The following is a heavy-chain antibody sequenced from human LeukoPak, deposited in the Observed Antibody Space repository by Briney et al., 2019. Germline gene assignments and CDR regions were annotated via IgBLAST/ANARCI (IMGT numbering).Heavy chain of an antibody. V-gene: IGHV4-61*02. J-gene: IGHJ3*02. CDR3: AGTSWTPRLGAFDI. CDR2: IYTSGST. CDR1: GGSISSGSYY. Sequence: SGTLSLTCTVSGGSISSGSYYWSWIRQPAGKGLEWIGRIYTSGSTNYNPSLKSRVTISVDTSKNQFSLKLSSVTAADTAVYYCAGTSWTPRLGAFDIWGQGTMVTVSS. D-gene: IGHD3-22*01.